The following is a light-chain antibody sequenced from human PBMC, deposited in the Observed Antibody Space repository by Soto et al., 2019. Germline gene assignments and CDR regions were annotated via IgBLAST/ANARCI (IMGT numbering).Light chain of an antibody. Sequence: EIVLTQSPGTLSLYPGDSAALSCRASQRVSSRSLAWYQQKRGQAPRLLIHGASNRATGIPDRFSGSGYGTEFTLTIRSLEPEAFAVYYCQQYGSSPRTFGRGTKV. CDR2: GAS. J-gene: IGKJ1*01. CDR3: QQYGSSPRT. V-gene: IGKV3-20*01. CDR1: QRVSSRS.